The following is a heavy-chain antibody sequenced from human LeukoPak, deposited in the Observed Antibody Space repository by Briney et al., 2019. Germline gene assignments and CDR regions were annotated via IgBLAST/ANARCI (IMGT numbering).Heavy chain of an antibody. D-gene: IGHD6-19*01. Sequence: SETLSLTCTVSGGSISSGYYWGWIRQPPGKGLEWIGSIYHSGSTYYNPSLKSRVTISVDTSKNQFSLKLSSVTAADTAVYYCARGGLAVAGRGVDYWGQGTLVTVSS. CDR2: IYHSGST. CDR1: GGSISSGYY. V-gene: IGHV4-38-2*02. J-gene: IGHJ4*02. CDR3: ARGGLAVAGRGVDY.